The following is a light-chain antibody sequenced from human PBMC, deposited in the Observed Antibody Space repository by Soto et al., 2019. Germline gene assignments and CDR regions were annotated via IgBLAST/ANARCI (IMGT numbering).Light chain of an antibody. V-gene: IGKV3-20*01. CDR1: QPVRGIY. Sequence: VVLTNLPGALSLSRGERPSVSGRPSQPVRGIYLARYQQKPGQAPRLLIYGGSSRATGSPARFSSSTSGTDFTLPISRLEPEDFATYYCQQFGSAPAGTFSQVTKGDIK. CDR2: GGS. CDR3: QQFGSAPAGT. J-gene: IGKJ1*01.